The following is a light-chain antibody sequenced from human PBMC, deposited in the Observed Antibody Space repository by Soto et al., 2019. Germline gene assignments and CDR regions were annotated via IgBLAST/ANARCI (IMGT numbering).Light chain of an antibody. CDR2: CAS. J-gene: IGKJ2*01. CDR1: QSDFYNSDNKNY. V-gene: IGKV4-1*01. Sequence: DIVMTQSPDSLTLSLGERATINCRSSQSDFYNSDNKNYLAWYQHKPGQPPKLLISCASTREPADSDRFSGGGSGTDFTLTSSSLQAEDAALDYCQEYYHTPSYPFGRGTKLEIK. CDR3: QEYYHTPSYP.